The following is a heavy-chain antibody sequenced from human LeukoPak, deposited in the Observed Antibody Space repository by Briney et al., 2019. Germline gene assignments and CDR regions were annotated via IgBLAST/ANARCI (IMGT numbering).Heavy chain of an antibody. CDR1: GFTFSSYG. CDR3: AKIPPGVPGASSNDAFDI. J-gene: IGHJ3*02. D-gene: IGHD3-10*01. Sequence: GRSLRLSCAASGFTFSSYGMHWVRQAPGKGLEWVAVISYDGSNKYYADSVKGRFTISRDNSKNTLYLQMNSLRAEDTAVYYCAKIPPGVPGASSNDAFDIWGQGTMVTVSS. V-gene: IGHV3-30*18. CDR2: ISYDGSNK.